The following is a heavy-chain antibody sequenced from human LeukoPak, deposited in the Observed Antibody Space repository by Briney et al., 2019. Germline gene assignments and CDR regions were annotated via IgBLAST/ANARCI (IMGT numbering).Heavy chain of an antibody. CDR1: GFTFSNYG. J-gene: IGHJ4*02. V-gene: IGHV3-21*01. Sequence: GGSLRLSCAASGFTFSNYGMHWVRQAPGKGLEWVSATSGSGGSTYYADSVKGRFTISRDNAKNSLYLQMNSLRAEDTAVYYCARDRSTSCLDYWGQGTLVTVSS. CDR3: ARDRSTSCLDY. D-gene: IGHD2-2*01. CDR2: TSGSGGST.